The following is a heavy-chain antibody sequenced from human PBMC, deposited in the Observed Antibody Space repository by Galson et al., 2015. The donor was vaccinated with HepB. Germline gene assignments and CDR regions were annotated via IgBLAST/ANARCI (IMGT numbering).Heavy chain of an antibody. CDR2: IYSDGST. V-gene: IGHV3-53*01. J-gene: IGHJ6*02. CDR3: ARILFIDCSDGSCASHSYYYGMDV. CDR1: GFTVSSNY. D-gene: IGHD2-15*01. Sequence: SLRLSCAASGFTVSSNYMSWARQAPGKGLEWVSIIYSDGSTYYADSVKGRFTISRDNSKNTLYLQINSLKAEDTAVYYCARILFIDCSDGSCASHSYYYGMDVWGQGTTVTVSS.